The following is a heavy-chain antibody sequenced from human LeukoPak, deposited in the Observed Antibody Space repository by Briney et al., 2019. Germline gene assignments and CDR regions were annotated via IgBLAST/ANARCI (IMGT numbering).Heavy chain of an antibody. CDR2: IKQDGSEK. Sequence: GGSLRLSCAASGLTVSSSYMSWVRQAPGKGLEWVANIKQDGSEKYYVDSVKGRFTISRDNAKNSLYLQMDSLRAEDTAVYYCASRAGYTSSWSAFDYWGRGTLVTVSS. V-gene: IGHV3-7*05. CDR1: GLTVSSSY. J-gene: IGHJ4*02. D-gene: IGHD6-13*01. CDR3: ASRAGYTSSWSAFDY.